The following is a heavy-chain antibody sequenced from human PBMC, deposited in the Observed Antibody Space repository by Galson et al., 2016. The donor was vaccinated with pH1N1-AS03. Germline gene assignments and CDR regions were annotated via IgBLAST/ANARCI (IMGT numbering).Heavy chain of an antibody. J-gene: IGHJ4*02. D-gene: IGHD4-17*01. Sequence: PALVKPTQTLTLTCTFSGFSLSASGMCVSWIRQPPGKALEWLARVDWDDDKYYSTSLKTRLTISKDTSKNQVVLTMTNMDPVDTATYYCARMLYGDYKGYFDYRGQGTLVTVSS. CDR3: ARMLYGDYKGYFDY. CDR2: VDWDDDK. V-gene: IGHV2-70*11. CDR1: GFSLSASGMC.